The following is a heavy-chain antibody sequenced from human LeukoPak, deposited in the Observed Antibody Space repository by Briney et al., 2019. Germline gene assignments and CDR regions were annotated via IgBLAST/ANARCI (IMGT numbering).Heavy chain of an antibody. V-gene: IGHV1-2*02. CDR3: ARDRGGSSWPYYYYYYYMDV. CDR1: GYTFIGYY. Sequence: ASVKVSCKASGYTFIGYYVHWVRQAPGQGLEWMGWINPNSGGTNYAQKFQGRVTMTRDTSISTAYMELSRLRSDDTAVYYCARDRGGSSWPYYYYYYYMDVWGKGTTVTISS. J-gene: IGHJ6*03. CDR2: INPNSGGT. D-gene: IGHD6-13*01.